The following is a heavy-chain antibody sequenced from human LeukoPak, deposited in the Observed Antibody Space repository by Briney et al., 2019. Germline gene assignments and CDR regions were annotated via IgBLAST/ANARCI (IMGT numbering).Heavy chain of an antibody. CDR1: GFTFDDYA. CDR2: ISWNSGSI. J-gene: IGHJ4*02. V-gene: IGHV3-9*01. D-gene: IGHD2-2*01. CDR3: ATGSTLDY. Sequence: GGSLRLSCAASGFTFDDYAMHWVRQAPGKGLEWVSGISWNSGSIGYADSVKGRFTISRDNAKNSLYLQMNSLRAEDTALYYCATGSTLDYWGQGTLVTVYS.